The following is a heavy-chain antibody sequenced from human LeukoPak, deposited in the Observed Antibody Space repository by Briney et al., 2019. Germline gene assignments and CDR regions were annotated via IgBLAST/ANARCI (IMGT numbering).Heavy chain of an antibody. D-gene: IGHD2-15*01. J-gene: IGHJ4*02. V-gene: IGHV3-15*01. Sequence: GGSLRLSCAPSVFTLTNAWMSCVPDSPGEGVQCVGRIKSKTDERTTDYAAPVKGRFTISRDDSKNTLYLQMNRLKTEDTAVYYCTTESGGGPRYWGQGALVTVSS. CDR1: VFTLTNAW. CDR3: TTESGGGPRY. CDR2: IKSKTDERTT.